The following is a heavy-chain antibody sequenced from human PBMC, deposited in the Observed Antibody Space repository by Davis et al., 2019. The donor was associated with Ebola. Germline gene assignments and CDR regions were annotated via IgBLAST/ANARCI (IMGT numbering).Heavy chain of an antibody. D-gene: IGHD2-8*02. Sequence: PGGSLRLSCAASGFTFSRYGMHWVRQAPGKGLERVAVISYDGSNKYYADSVKGRFTISRDNSKNTLYLQMNSLRPEDTAMYYCAKDPGGHTGESDYWGQGTLVIVSS. J-gene: IGHJ4*02. CDR2: ISYDGSNK. CDR1: GFTFSRYG. CDR3: AKDPGGHTGESDY. V-gene: IGHV3-30*18.